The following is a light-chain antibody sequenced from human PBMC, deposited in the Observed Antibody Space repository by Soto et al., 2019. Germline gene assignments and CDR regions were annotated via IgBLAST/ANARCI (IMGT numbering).Light chain of an antibody. CDR1: SSNIGAGYD. Sequence: QLVLTQPPSVSGAPGQRVAISCTGSSSNIGAGYDVHWYQQLPGTAPKLLIYGNSNRPSGVPDRFSGSKSGTSASLAITGLQAEDEADYYCQSYDSSLSGSVFGGGTQLPSS. CDR3: QSYDSSLSGSV. V-gene: IGLV1-40*01. CDR2: GNS. J-gene: IGLJ7*01.